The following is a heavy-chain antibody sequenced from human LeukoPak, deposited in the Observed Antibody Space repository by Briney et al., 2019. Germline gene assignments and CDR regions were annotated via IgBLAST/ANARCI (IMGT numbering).Heavy chain of an antibody. Sequence: GGSLRLSCAASGFSFTSYAMNWARQAPGPGLEWVSSISGGGNNTYYADSVKGRFTISRDNSKNTLYLQMNSLRAEDTAVYYCAKDASHIGSYFYFDLWGQETLVTVSS. CDR3: AKDASHIGSYFYFDL. J-gene: IGHJ4*01. V-gene: IGHV3-23*01. CDR1: GFSFTSYA. D-gene: IGHD3-10*01. CDR2: ISGGGNNT.